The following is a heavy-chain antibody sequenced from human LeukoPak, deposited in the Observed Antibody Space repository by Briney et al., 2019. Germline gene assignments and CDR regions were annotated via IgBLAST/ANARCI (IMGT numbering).Heavy chain of an antibody. V-gene: IGHV3-7*03. CDR2: IKLDGSEK. Sequence: GGSLRLSCAASGFAFGTHWMNWVRQAPGKGLEWVANIKLDGSEKNYVDSVKGRFTISRDNTKNSLYLQMNSLRAEDTAVFYCARDQYDTWSRRGNFDSWGQGTLVIVSS. CDR3: ARDQYDTWSRRGNFDS. J-gene: IGHJ4*02. D-gene: IGHD3/OR15-3a*01. CDR1: GFAFGTHW.